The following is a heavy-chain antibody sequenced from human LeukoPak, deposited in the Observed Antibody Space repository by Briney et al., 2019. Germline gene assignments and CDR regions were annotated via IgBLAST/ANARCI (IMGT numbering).Heavy chain of an antibody. D-gene: IGHD3-10*01. J-gene: IGHJ4*02. Sequence: GGSLRLSCAASGFTFSSYSMNWVRQAPGKGLEWVSSISSSSSYIYYADSVKGRFTISRDNAKNSLYLQMNSLRAEDTAVYYCARDVLVRGVIPFDYWGQGTLVTVSS. V-gene: IGHV3-21*01. CDR2: ISSSSSYI. CDR1: GFTFSSYS. CDR3: ARDVLVRGVIPFDY.